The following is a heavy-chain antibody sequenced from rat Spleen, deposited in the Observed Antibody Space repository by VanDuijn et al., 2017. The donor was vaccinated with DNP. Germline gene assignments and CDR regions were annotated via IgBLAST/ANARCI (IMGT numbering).Heavy chain of an antibody. Sequence: EVQLVDSGGGLVQPGRSLKLSCAASGFTFSNYAMHWIRQAPTKGLEWVASISPGCGYTYYRDSVKGRFTISRDNAKSTLYLQMDSLRSEETATYYWATQRYYDVRYYYGFDYWGQGVMVTVSS. CDR2: ISPGCGYT. CDR1: GFTFSNYA. CDR3: ATQRYYDVRYYYGFDY. D-gene: IGHD1-12*02. V-gene: IGHV5-19*01. J-gene: IGHJ2*01.